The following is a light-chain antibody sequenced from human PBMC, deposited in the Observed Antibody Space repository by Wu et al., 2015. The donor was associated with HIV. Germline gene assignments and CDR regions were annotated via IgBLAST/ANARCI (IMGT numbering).Light chain of an antibody. CDR2: AVS. J-gene: IGKJ5*01. CDR1: QGISND. CDR3: LQLNSYSIT. Sequence: DIQMTQSPSAMSASVGDRVTITCRASQGISNDLAWFQQKPGKTPKRLIYAVSSLQSGVPSRFSGSGSGTEFTLTISSLQPEDFATYYCLQLNSYSITFGQGTRLEIK. V-gene: IGKV1-17*03.